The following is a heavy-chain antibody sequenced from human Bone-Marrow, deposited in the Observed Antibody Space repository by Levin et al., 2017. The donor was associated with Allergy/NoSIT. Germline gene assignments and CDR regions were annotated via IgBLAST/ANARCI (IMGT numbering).Heavy chain of an antibody. D-gene: IGHD6-19*01. J-gene: IGHJ4*02. CDR3: ARGVLAGTKGASDY. CDR2: ISSTSTYI. V-gene: IGHV3-21*01. CDR1: GFTFSSYG. Sequence: GGSLRLSCVASGFTFSSYGINWVRQAPGKGLEWVSYISSTSTYIFHADSVKGRFTISRDNAKNSLYLQLNSLRVEDTAVYYCARGVLAGTKGASDYWGQGILVTVSS.